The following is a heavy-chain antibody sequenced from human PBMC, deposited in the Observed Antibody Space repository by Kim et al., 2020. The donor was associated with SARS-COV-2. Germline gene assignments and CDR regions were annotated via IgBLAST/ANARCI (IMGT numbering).Heavy chain of an antibody. V-gene: IGHV6-1*01. D-gene: IGHD2-15*01. CDR3: ARSFSGTYNS. CDR1: GDSVSSNSVA. CDR2: TYYRSKWYN. Sequence: SQTLSLTCAISGDSVSSNSVAWNWIRQSPSRGLEWLGRTYYRSKWYNDYAVSVKSRITITPDTSKNQFSLQLSSVSPEDTAIYYCARSFSGTYNSWGQGTLVTFSS. J-gene: IGHJ4*02.